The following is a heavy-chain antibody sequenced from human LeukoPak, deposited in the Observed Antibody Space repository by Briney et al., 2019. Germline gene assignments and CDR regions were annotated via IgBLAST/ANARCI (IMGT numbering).Heavy chain of an antibody. V-gene: IGHV4-39*01. CDR1: GGSISSSSYY. CDR3: ARRPYNWNRGARRDAGGAFDI. Sequence: SGTLSLTCTVSGGSISSSSYYWGWIRQPPGKGLEWIGSIYYSGSTYYNPSLKSRVTISVDTSKNQFSLKLSSVTAADTAVYYCARRPYNWNRGARRDAGGAFDIWGQGTMVTVSS. J-gene: IGHJ3*02. CDR2: IYYSGST. D-gene: IGHD1-1*01.